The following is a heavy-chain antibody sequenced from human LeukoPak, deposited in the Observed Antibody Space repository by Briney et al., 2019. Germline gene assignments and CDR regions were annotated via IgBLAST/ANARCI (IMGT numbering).Heavy chain of an antibody. CDR1: GFTFTSYD. CDR3: ARPGASSPGNWFAS. Sequence: ASVKVSCKASGFTFTSYDINWVRQASGQGLEWMGWMNPNNGNTGYAQKFQGRVTITRDTSASIVYLELTSLRSEDTAVYYCARPGASSPGNWFASWGQGTLVTVSS. V-gene: IGHV1-8*01. D-gene: IGHD6-13*01. CDR2: MNPNNGNT. J-gene: IGHJ5*01.